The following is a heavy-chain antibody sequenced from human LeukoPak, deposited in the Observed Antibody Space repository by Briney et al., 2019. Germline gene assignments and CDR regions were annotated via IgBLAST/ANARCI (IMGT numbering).Heavy chain of an antibody. J-gene: IGHJ4*02. CDR2: ISGSGGST. D-gene: IGHD3-10*01. CDR3: AKHYGSGTYDYFDY. Sequence: AGGSLRLSCAASGLTFSSYAMSWVRQAPGKGLEWVSAISGSGGSTYYADSVKGRFTISRDNSKNTLYLQMNSLRAEDTAVYYCAKHYGSGTYDYFDYWGQGTLVTVSS. CDR1: GLTFSSYA. V-gene: IGHV3-23*01.